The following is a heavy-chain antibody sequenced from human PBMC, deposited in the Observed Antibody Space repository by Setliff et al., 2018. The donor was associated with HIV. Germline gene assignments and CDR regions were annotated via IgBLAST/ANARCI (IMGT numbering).Heavy chain of an antibody. Sequence: LSETLSLTCSVSGGSIDNNKYYWTWIRQPPGKGLEWTGSIYHTGSTNYNPSLKSRVTISVDTSKNQFSLKLSSVTAADTAVYYCARGMLRSSWYAHHDAFDIWGQGTMVTVS. D-gene: IGHD6-13*01. CDR3: ARGMLRSSWYAHHDAFDI. CDR1: GGSIDNNKYY. CDR2: IYHTGST. J-gene: IGHJ3*02. V-gene: IGHV4-39*07.